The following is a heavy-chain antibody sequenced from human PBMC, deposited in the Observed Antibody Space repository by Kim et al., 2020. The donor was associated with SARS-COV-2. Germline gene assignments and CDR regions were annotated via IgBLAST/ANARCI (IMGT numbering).Heavy chain of an antibody. CDR1: GGTFSSYA. J-gene: IGHJ4*02. V-gene: IGHV1-69*13. D-gene: IGHD5-18*01. Sequence: SVKVSCKASGGTFSSYAISWVRQAPGQGLEWMGGIIPIFGTANYAQKFQGRVTITADESTSTAYMELSSLRSEDTAVYYCARWLDTAMARWGAYDYWGQGTLVTVSS. CDR2: IIPIFGTA. CDR3: ARWLDTAMARWGAYDY.